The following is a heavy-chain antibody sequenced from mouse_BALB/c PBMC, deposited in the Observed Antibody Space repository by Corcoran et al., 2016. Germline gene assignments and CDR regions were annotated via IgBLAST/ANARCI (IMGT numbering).Heavy chain of an antibody. CDR3: ASIYDGYAMDY. CDR2: ISYDGSN. V-gene: IGHV3-6*02. Sequence: DVQLQESGPGLVKPSQSLSLTCSVTGYSITSGYYWNWIRQFPGNKLEWMGYISYDGSNNYNPSLKNRISITRDTSKNQFFLKLNSVTTEDTATDYCASIYDGYAMDYWGQGTAVTVSS. D-gene: IGHD2-3*01. CDR1: GYSITSGYY. J-gene: IGHJ4*01.